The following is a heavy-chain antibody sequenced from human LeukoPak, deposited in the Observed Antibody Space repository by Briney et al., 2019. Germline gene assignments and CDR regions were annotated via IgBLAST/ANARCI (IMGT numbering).Heavy chain of an antibody. J-gene: IGHJ4*02. CDR1: GGSISSYY. CDR2: IYTSGST. Sequence: ETLSLTCTVSGGSISSYYWSWIRQPAGKGLEWIGRIYTSGSTNYNPSLKSRVTMSVDTSKNQFSLKLSSVTAADTAVYYCARRGYYDFWSGWYYFDYWGQGTLVTVSS. CDR3: ARRGYYDFWSGWYYFDY. V-gene: IGHV4-4*07. D-gene: IGHD3-3*01.